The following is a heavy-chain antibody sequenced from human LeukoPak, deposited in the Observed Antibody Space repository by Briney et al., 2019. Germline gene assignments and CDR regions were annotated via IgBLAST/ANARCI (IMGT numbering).Heavy chain of an antibody. CDR3: AREFSWSGFFDY. CDR1: DGSISSYC. Sequence: SETLSLTCTVSDGSISSYCWSWIRQPPGKGLEWIGHIYDSGSTNYNPSLKSRVTISVDTSKNQFSLKLSSVTAADTAVYYCAREFSWSGFFDYWGQGTLVTVSS. V-gene: IGHV4-59*01. CDR2: IYDSGST. D-gene: IGHD3-3*01. J-gene: IGHJ4*02.